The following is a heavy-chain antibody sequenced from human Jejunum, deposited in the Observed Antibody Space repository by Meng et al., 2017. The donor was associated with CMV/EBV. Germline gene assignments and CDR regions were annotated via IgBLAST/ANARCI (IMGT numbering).Heavy chain of an antibody. Sequence: ASGFAFSTYAMTWVRLTPGKGLEWVSSIDATSTYIYYGDSVKGRFTISRDNAKNSLYLQMNNLRADDTALYYCARDLVAATAPNNWGQGTLVTVSS. CDR3: ARDLVAATAPNN. J-gene: IGHJ4*02. D-gene: IGHD1-26*01. V-gene: IGHV3-21*06. CDR1: GFAFSTYA. CDR2: IDATSTYI.